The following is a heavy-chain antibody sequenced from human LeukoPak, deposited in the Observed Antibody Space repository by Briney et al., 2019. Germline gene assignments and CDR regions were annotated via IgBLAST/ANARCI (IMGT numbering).Heavy chain of an antibody. CDR3: AKIPSFLPRRVEGDSYDDAFDI. V-gene: IGHV3-7*01. J-gene: IGHJ3*02. Sequence: GGSLRLSCAASGFSFSKFWMTWVRQAPGKGLEWVANIKQDGSEKYYVDSVKGRFTISRDNAKNSLYLQMNSLRADDTAVYYCAKIPSFLPRRVEGDSYDDAFDIWGQGTMVTVSS. CDR2: IKQDGSEK. CDR1: GFSFSKFW. D-gene: IGHD5-18*01.